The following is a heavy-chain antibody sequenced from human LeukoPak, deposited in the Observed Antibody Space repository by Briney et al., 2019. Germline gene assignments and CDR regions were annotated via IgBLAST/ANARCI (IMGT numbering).Heavy chain of an antibody. D-gene: IGHD1-26*01. CDR2: INPSGGST. J-gene: IGHJ3*02. CDR3: ARQKVERELLPWSAFDI. CDR1: GYTLTTYY. Sequence: ASVKVSCKASGYTLTTYYMHWVRQAPGQGLEWMGIINPSGGSTTYAQKFQGRVTMTRDTSTSTVYMDLSSLRSEDTAVYYCARQKVERELLPWSAFDIWGQGTMVTVSS. V-gene: IGHV1-46*01.